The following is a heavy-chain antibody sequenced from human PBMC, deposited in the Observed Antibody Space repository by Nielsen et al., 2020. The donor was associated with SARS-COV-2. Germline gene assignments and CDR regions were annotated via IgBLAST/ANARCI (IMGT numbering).Heavy chain of an antibody. D-gene: IGHD1-26*01. CDR3: AKDSSGSYHFDY. Sequence: GESLKISCAASGFTFSSYGMHWVRQAPGKGLEWVAVISYDGSNKYYADSVKGRFTISRDNSKNTLYLQMNSLRAEDTAVYYCAKDSSGSYHFDYWGQGTLVTVSS. CDR2: ISYDGSNK. J-gene: IGHJ4*02. CDR1: GFTFSSYG. V-gene: IGHV3-30*18.